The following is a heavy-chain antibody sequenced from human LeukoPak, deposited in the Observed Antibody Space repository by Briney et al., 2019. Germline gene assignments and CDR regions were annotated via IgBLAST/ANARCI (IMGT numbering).Heavy chain of an antibody. CDR1: GVSFTAYN. CDR3: ARPRQRHCSGGYCYSRDGFDI. J-gene: IGHJ3*02. CDR2: IIPLFGAP. D-gene: IGHD2-15*01. Sequence: ASVKVSCKASGVSFTAYNIGWVRQAPGQGLEWMGGIIPLFGAPNYAQKFQGRVTITADESTNIIYMELSSLRSDDTAVYYCARPRQRHCSGGYCYSRDGFDIWGQGTLVTVSP. V-gene: IGHV1-69*13.